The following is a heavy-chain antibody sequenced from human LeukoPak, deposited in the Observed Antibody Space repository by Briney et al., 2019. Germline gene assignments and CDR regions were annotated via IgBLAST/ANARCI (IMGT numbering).Heavy chain of an antibody. D-gene: IGHD5-12*01. CDR1: GGSISSSSYY. V-gene: IGHV4-61*05. J-gene: IGHJ4*02. CDR3: ARLGYSGYDYIDY. Sequence: PSETLSLTCTVSGGSISSSSYYWGWIRQPPGKGLEWIGYIYYSGSTNYNPSLKSRVTISVDTSKNQFSLKLSSVTAADTAVYYCARLGYSGYDYIDYWGQGTLVTVSS. CDR2: IYYSGST.